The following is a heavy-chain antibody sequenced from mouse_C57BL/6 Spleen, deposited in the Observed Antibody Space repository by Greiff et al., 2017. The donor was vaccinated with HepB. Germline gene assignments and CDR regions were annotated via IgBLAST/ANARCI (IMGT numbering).Heavy chain of an antibody. CDR1: GYAFSSSW. V-gene: IGHV1-82*01. D-gene: IGHD1-1*01. J-gene: IGHJ2*01. CDR3: ARQGYYGSRFVDY. CDR2: IYPGDGDT. Sequence: VQLQQSGPELVKPGASVKISCKASGYAFSSSWMNWVKQRPGKGLEWIGRIYPGDGDTNYNGKFKGKATLTADKSSSTAYMQLSSLTSEDSAVYFCARQGYYGSRFVDYWGQGTTLTVSS.